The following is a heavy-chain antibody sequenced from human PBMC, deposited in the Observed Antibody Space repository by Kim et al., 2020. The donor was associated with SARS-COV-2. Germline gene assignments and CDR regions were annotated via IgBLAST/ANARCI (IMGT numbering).Heavy chain of an antibody. CDR1: GFTFSSYS. Sequence: GGSLRLSCAASGFTFSSYSMNWVRQAPGKGLEWVSYISSSSSTIYYADSVKGRFTISRDNAKNSLYLQMNSLRDEDTAVYYCARDQKQWLAALRGYYYYGMDVWGQGTTVTVSS. D-gene: IGHD6-19*01. V-gene: IGHV3-48*02. CDR3: ARDQKQWLAALRGYYYYGMDV. J-gene: IGHJ6*02. CDR2: ISSSSSTI.